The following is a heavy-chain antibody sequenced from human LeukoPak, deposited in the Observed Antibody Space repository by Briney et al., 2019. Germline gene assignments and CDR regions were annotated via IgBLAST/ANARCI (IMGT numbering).Heavy chain of an antibody. J-gene: IGHJ4*02. CDR1: GGSISSYY. V-gene: IGHV4-59*08. CDR3: ARHWPIYYFDY. D-gene: IGHD2-21*01. CDR2: IYYSGST. Sequence: PSETLSLTCTVSGGSISSYYWSWIRQPPGKGLEWIGYIYYSGSTNYNPSLKSRVTISVDTSKNQFSLKLSSVTAADTAVYYCARHWPIYYFDYWGQGTLVTVSS.